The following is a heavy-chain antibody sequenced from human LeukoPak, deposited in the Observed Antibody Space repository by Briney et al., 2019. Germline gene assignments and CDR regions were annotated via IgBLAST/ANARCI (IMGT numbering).Heavy chain of an antibody. J-gene: IGHJ4*02. Sequence: PSETLSLTCTVSGGSISSYYWSWIRQPPGKGLEWIGYIYYSGSTNYNPSLKSRVTISVETSKNQFSLKLSSVTAADTAVYYCARSSGSSGYYSFPDYWGQGTLVTVSS. V-gene: IGHV4-59*01. CDR2: IYYSGST. D-gene: IGHD3-22*01. CDR1: GGSISSYY. CDR3: ARSSGSSGYYSFPDY.